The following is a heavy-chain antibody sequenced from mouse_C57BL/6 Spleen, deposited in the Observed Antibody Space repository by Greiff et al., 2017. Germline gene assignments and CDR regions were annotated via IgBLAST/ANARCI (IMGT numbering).Heavy chain of an antibody. CDR1: GFTFSSYA. D-gene: IGHD1-1*01. Sequence: EVKLMESGGGLVKPGGSLKLSCAASGFTFSSYAMSWVRQTPEKRLEWVATISDGGSYTYYPDNVKGRFTISRDNAKNNLYLQMSHLKSEDTAMYYCARGDYYCSSYWYFDVWGTGTTVTVSS. CDR3: ARGDYYCSSYWYFDV. V-gene: IGHV5-4*03. CDR2: ISDGGSYT. J-gene: IGHJ1*03.